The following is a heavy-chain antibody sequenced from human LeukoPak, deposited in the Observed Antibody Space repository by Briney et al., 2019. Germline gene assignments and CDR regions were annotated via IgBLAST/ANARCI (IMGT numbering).Heavy chain of an antibody. CDR1: GGSISSSSYY. CDR3: ARHRDYYDSSGYDY. V-gene: IGHV4-39*01. Sequence: SETLSLTCTVSGGSISSSSYYWGWIRQPPGRGLEWIGSIYYSGSTYYNPSLKSRVTISVDTSKNQFSLKLSSVTAADTAVYYCARHRDYYDSSGYDYWGQGTLVSVSS. D-gene: IGHD3-22*01. CDR2: IYYSGST. J-gene: IGHJ4*02.